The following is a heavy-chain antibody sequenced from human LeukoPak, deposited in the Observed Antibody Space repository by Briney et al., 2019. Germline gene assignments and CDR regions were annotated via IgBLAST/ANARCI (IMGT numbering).Heavy chain of an antibody. V-gene: IGHV4-4*02. CDR1: GFTFSNYAM. Sequence: GSLRLPCAASGFTFSNYAMSWVRQPPGKGLEWIGEIYHSGGTNYNPSLKSRITISVDKSQNQFSLKVNSLTAADTAVYYCATNGYYCMDVWGKGTTVTVSS. CDR2: IYHSGGT. CDR3: ATNGYYCMDV. J-gene: IGHJ6*03. D-gene: IGHD2-8*01.